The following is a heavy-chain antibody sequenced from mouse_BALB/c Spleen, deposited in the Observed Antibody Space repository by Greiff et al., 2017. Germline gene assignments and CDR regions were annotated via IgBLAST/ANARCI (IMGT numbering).Heavy chain of an antibody. CDR3: ARNGEYGNPFDY. D-gene: IGHD2-10*02. J-gene: IGHJ2*01. V-gene: IGHV5-17*02. CDR1: GFTFSSFG. CDR2: ISSGSSTI. Sequence: EVNVVESGGGLVQPGGSRKLSCAASGFTFSSFGMHWVRQAPEKGLEWVAYISSGSSTIYYADTVKGRFTISRDNPKNTLFLQMTSLRSEDTAMYYCARNGEYGNPFDYWGQGTTLTVSS.